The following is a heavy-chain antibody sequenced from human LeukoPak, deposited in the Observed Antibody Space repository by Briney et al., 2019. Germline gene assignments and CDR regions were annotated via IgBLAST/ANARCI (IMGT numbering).Heavy chain of an antibody. CDR2: IYYTGST. Sequence: SETLALTCTVSGGSISSSSYYWGWIRPPPGKGLEWIGSIYYTGSTYYNPSLKSRVTISVDTSKNQFSLKLTSVTAADTAVYYCASPRGMVRGVSYFDYWGQGTLVTVSS. CDR1: GGSISSSSYY. D-gene: IGHD3-10*01. CDR3: ASPRGMVRGVSYFDY. V-gene: IGHV4-39*01. J-gene: IGHJ4*02.